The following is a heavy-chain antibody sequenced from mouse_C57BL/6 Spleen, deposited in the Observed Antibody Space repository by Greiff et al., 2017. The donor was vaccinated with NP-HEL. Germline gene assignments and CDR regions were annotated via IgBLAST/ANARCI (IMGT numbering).Heavy chain of an antibody. D-gene: IGHD1-1*01. CDR1: GFNIKNTY. Sequence: VQLQQSVAELVRPGASVKLSCTASGFNIKNTYMHWVKQRPEQGLEWIGRIDPANGNTKYAPKFQGKATITADTSSNKAYLQLSSLTSEDTAIYYCASEPTTVVATDYAMDYWGQGTSVTVSS. J-gene: IGHJ4*01. V-gene: IGHV14-3*01. CDR3: ASEPTTVVATDYAMDY. CDR2: IDPANGNT.